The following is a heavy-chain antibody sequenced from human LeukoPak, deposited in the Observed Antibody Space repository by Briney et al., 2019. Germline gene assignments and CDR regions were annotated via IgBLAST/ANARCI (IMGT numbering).Heavy chain of an antibody. Sequence: NSSEALSLTCTVSGGSISSGSYYWRWIRQPAGKGLEWIGRIYTSGSTNYNPSLKSRATISVDTSKNQFSLKLSSVTAADTAVYYCARIGIAAAGTISYYYYMEVWGKGTTVTVSS. CDR1: GGSISSGSYY. CDR3: ARIGIAAAGTISYYYYMEV. J-gene: IGHJ6*03. V-gene: IGHV4-61*02. CDR2: IYTSGST. D-gene: IGHD6-13*01.